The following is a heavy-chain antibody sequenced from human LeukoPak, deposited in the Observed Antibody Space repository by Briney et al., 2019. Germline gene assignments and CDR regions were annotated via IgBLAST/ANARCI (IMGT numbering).Heavy chain of an antibody. J-gene: IGHJ3*02. CDR3: GSVIIGVPDDAFNI. V-gene: IGHV4-34*01. CDR2: INHSGGT. CDR1: GGSFSGYY. Sequence: SETLSLTCAVYGGSFSGYYWSWIRQPPGKGLEWIGEINHSGGTNYNPSLKSRVTISVDTSKNQFSLKLSSVTAADTAVYYCGSVIIGVPDDAFNIWAQGTMATVSS. D-gene: IGHD3-16*02.